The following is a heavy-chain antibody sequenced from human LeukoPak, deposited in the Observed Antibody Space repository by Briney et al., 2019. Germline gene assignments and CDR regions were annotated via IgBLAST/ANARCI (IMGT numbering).Heavy chain of an antibody. Sequence: GGSLRLSCAASGFTFSSYWMSWVRQAPGKGLEWVANIKQDGSEKYYVDSVKGRFTISRDNAKNSLYLQMNSLRAEDTAVYYCASLAKDIVVVPAAPVFDYRGQGTLVTVSS. CDR1: GFTFSSYW. CDR2: IKQDGSEK. D-gene: IGHD2-2*01. CDR3: ASLAKDIVVVPAAPVFDY. J-gene: IGHJ4*02. V-gene: IGHV3-7*01.